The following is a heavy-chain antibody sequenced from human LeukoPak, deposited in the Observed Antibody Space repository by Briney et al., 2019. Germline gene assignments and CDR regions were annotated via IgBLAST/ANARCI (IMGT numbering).Heavy chain of an antibody. CDR3: ARFIAAADFYYGIDV. CDR1: GGSLSSYY. J-gene: IGHJ6*02. CDR2: IYYSGST. Sequence: SETLSLTCTVSGGSLSSYYWSWIRQPPGKGLEWIGYIYYSGSTNYNPSLKSRVTISVDTSKNQFSLKLSSVTAADTAVYYCARFIAAADFYYGIDVWGQGTTVTVSS. V-gene: IGHV4-59*01. D-gene: IGHD6-13*01.